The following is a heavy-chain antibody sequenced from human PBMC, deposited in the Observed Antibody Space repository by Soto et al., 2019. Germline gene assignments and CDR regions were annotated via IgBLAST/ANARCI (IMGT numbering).Heavy chain of an antibody. CDR3: AGEFGIAARLDYFDY. V-gene: IGHV3-21*01. CDR1: GFTFSSYS. Sequence: GGSLRLSCAASGFTFSSYSMNWVRQAPGKGLEWVSSISSSSSYIYYADSVKGRFTISRENAKNSLYLQMNSLRAEDTAVYYCAGEFGIAARLDYFDYWGQGTLVTVS. D-gene: IGHD6-6*01. J-gene: IGHJ4*02. CDR2: ISSSSSYI.